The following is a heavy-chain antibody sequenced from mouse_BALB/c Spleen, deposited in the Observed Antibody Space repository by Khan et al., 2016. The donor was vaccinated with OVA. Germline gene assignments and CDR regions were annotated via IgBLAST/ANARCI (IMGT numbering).Heavy chain of an antibody. CDR1: GFAFSSYD. D-gene: IGHD2-10*01. CDR2: ISGTGIYT. CDR3: ARPSYYGNPLFTY. J-gene: IGHJ3*01. Sequence: EVELVESGGGLVKPGGSLKLSCAPSGFAFSSYDISWVRQTPEKRLEWVATISGTGIYTYYPDSVKGRFTISRGNARNTLYLQMSSLRSEDTALYYCARPSYYGNPLFTYWGQGTLVTVSA. V-gene: IGHV5-9*02.